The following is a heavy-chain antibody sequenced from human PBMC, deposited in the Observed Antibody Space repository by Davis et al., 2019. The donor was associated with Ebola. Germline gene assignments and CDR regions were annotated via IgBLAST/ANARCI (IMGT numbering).Heavy chain of an antibody. J-gene: IGHJ4*02. V-gene: IGHV3-7*01. CDR3: AREKKTVSGTYRTFDY. Sequence: LSLTCAASGFTFSSDWMSWVRQAPGKGPEWVANIKGDGSEKYYGNSLKGRFTISRDNAKNSLYLQMNSLRAEDTAVYYCAREKKTVSGTYRTFDYWGQGTLVTVSS. CDR1: GFTFSSDW. CDR2: IKGDGSEK. D-gene: IGHD1-26*01.